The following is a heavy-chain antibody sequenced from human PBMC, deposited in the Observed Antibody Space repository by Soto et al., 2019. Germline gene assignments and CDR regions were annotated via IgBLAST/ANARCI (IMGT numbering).Heavy chain of an antibody. V-gene: IGHV3-33*01. CDR3: ARDPGTVTSYFDC. J-gene: IGHJ4*02. Sequence: GGSLRLSCVASGFTFSSYGFHWIRQAPGKGLEWVAVIWYDGSKKYYADSVKGRFTISRDNSKNTLYLEMNSVTAEDTAVYYCARDPGTVTSYFDCWGQGTLVTVSS. CDR2: IWYDGSKK. D-gene: IGHD4-17*01. CDR1: GFTFSSYG.